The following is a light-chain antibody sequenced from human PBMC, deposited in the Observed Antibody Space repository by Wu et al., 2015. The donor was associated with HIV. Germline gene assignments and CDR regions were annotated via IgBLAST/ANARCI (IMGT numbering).Light chain of an antibody. Sequence: DIQLTQSPSFLSASIGDRVTISCRASQGIRSSLAWYQQRSGQVPKLLIYSASTLQHGVPSRFSGSGSGTDFTLTISSLEPEDFAVYYCQQRGYWGTFGGGTKVETK. V-gene: IGKV1-9*01. J-gene: IGKJ4*01. CDR2: SAS. CDR1: QGIRSS. CDR3: QQRGYWGT.